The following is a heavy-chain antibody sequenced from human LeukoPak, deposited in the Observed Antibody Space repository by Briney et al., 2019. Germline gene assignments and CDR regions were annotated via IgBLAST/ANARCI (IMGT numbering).Heavy chain of an antibody. CDR3: ARSLDGASDL. CDR1: GFTFCRHW. Sequence: GGSLRLSCAASGFTFCRHWMRGVGQPPGKGVAWVATITHDANHKYHVHSVKPPFTISTDNSKNFLYLQMNSLRVEDTAVYYCARSLDGASDLWGQGTMVTVSS. V-gene: IGHV3-7*04. J-gene: IGHJ3*01. CDR2: ITHDANHK. D-gene: IGHD3-9*01.